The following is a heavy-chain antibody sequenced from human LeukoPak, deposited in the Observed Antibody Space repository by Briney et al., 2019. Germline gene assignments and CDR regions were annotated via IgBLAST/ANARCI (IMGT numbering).Heavy chain of an antibody. J-gene: IGHJ1*01. V-gene: IGHV3-23*01. Sequence: GGSLRLSCAASGFTFSIYVMTWVRQAPGKGVEWVSTVSGSGGTTYHADSVKGRFTVSRDNSRNTLYLQMNSLRVEDTAVYFCAKTTGYSDYSPFHHWGQGTLVTVSS. CDR3: AKTTGYSDYSPFHH. CDR2: VSGSGGTT. CDR1: GFTFSIYV. D-gene: IGHD4-11*01.